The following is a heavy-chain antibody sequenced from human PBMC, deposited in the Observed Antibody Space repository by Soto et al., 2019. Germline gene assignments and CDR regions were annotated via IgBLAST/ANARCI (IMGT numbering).Heavy chain of an antibody. V-gene: IGHV1-69*13. CDR3: ARDRDSYGYLDHFDY. CDR2: IIPIFGTA. Sequence: SVNVSCKASGCTFSSYAISWVRQAPGQGLEWMGGIIPIFGTANYAQKFQGRVTITADESTSTAYMELSSLRSEDTAVYYCARDRDSYGYLDHFDYWGEGTLVIVPS. J-gene: IGHJ4*02. D-gene: IGHD5-18*01. CDR1: GCTFSSYA.